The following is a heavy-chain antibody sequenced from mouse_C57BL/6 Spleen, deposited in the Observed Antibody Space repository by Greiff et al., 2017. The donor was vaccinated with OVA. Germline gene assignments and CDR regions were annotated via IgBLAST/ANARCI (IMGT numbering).Heavy chain of an antibody. CDR3: ARGGWLYYGSSYKYFDY. CDR1: GYTFTSYW. D-gene: IGHD1-1*01. Sequence: VQLQQPGAELVRPGSSVKLSCKASGYTFTSYWMHWVKQRPIQGLEWIGNIDPSDSDTHYNQKFKDKATLPVDKSSSTAYMQLSSLTSEDSAVYYCARGGWLYYGSSYKYFDYWGQGTTLTVSS. J-gene: IGHJ2*01. CDR2: IDPSDSDT. V-gene: IGHV1-52*01.